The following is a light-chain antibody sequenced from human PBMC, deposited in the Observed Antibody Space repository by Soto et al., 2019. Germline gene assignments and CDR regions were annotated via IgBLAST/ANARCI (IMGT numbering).Light chain of an antibody. Sequence: EIVMTQSPATLSVSPGERATLSCRASQSVSTNLAWYQQKPGQAPRLLIYGASTRATGVTARFSGSGSGTEFTLTISSLQSEDVAVYYCQQYNDWPPQDTFGQGTKLEIK. CDR2: GAS. CDR3: QQYNDWPPQDT. V-gene: IGKV3-15*01. CDR1: QSVSTN. J-gene: IGKJ2*01.